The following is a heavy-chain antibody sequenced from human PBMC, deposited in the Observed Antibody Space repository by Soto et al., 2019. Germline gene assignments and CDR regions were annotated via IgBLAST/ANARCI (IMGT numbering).Heavy chain of an antibody. CDR2: TYNSGSP. Sequence: PPATLPPTSPVSRVSPSGGTYYWSCLRRPPGKGLECISYTYNSGSPTYSPTLKRRVTMSVDTSKKEFSLNLTSVTAADTAMYYRVRDVKFGATWSPGFGEWGQGTAVTFSA. V-gene: IGHV4-61*01. J-gene: IGHJ4*02. CDR1: RVSPSGGTYY. D-gene: IGHD3-3*01. CDR3: VRDVKFGATWSPGFGE.